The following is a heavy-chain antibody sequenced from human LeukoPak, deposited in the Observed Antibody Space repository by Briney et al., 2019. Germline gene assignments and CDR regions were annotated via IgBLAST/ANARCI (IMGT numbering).Heavy chain of an antibody. V-gene: IGHV4-34*01. CDR3: ARGRGSGSSIFRS. Sequence: SETLSLTCAVYGGSFSGYYWSWIRQPPGKGLEWIGEINHSGSTNYNPSLKSRVTISVDTSKTQFSLKLCSVTAADTAVYYCARGRGSGSSIFRSWGQGPLVTVSS. CDR2: INHSGST. D-gene: IGHD1-26*01. J-gene: IGHJ5*02. CDR1: GGSFSGYY.